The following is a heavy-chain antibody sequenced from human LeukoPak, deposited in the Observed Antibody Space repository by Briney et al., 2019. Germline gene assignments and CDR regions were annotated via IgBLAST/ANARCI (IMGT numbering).Heavy chain of an antibody. CDR2: IWYDGSNK. CDR3: ARAGDYDYVWGSYRYYFDY. CDR1: GFTFSSYG. V-gene: IGHV3-33*01. D-gene: IGHD3-16*02. J-gene: IGHJ4*02. Sequence: GSLRLSCAASGFTFSSYGMHWVRQAPGKGLEWVAVIWYDGSNKYYADSVKGRFTISRDNSKNTLYLQMNSLRAEDTAVYYCARAGDYDYVWGSYRYYFDYWGRGTLVTVSS.